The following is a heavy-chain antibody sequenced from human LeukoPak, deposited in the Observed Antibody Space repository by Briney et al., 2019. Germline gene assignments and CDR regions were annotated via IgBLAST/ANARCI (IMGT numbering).Heavy chain of an antibody. CDR3: ARAPSEIGGYYPEYFRH. CDR2: IKSDGGT. V-gene: IGHV3-74*01. Sequence: PGGSLRLSCAASRFTFSRYWMHWVRQAPGKGLVWVLRIKSDGGTNYADFVKGRFTISRDNAKNAVSLQMNSLRAEDASVYYCARAPSEIGGYYPEYFRHWGQGTRVTVSS. D-gene: IGHD3-22*01. J-gene: IGHJ1*01. CDR1: RFTFSRYW.